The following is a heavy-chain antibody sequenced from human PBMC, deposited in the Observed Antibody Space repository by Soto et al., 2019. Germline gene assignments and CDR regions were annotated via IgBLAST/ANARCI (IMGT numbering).Heavy chain of an antibody. CDR1: GYTFTSYG. J-gene: IGHJ4*02. D-gene: IGHD3-3*01. V-gene: IGHV1-18*01. CDR3: ARTRQPRNLGVVNLAGGDY. CDR2: ISAYNGNT. Sequence: QVQLVQSGAEVKKPGASVKVSCKASGYTFTSYGISWVRQAPGQGLEWMGWISAYNGNTNYAQKLQGRVTMTTDTPPGPANMEWRGRRSEDRAVYYWARTRQPRNLGVVNLAGGDYWGQGTLVTVSS.